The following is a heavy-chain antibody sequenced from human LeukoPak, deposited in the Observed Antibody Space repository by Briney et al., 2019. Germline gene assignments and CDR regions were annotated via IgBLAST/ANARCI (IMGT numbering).Heavy chain of an antibody. Sequence: GASVKLSCKASGSTFTGYYMHWVRHAPGQGLEWMGWSNPTSGGTNYEQKFQGRVTMSRDTSISTAYMELSRLRADDTAVYYCARGSPRGYMDVWGKGTTVTVSS. J-gene: IGHJ6*03. CDR2: SNPTSGGT. CDR1: GSTFTGYY. CDR3: ARGSPRGYMDV. V-gene: IGHV1-2*02.